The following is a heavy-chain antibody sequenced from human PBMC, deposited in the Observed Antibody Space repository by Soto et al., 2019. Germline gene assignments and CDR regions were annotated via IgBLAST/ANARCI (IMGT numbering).Heavy chain of an antibody. CDR2: TYYRSKWYN. V-gene: IGHV6-1*01. CDR1: GDSVSSNSAA. Sequence: QSQTLSLTCAISGDSVSSNSAAWNWIRQSPSRGLEWLGRTYYRSKWYNDYAVSVKSRITINPDTSKNQFSLQLNSVTPEDTAVYYCARDWNYGSSGYSRGWFDPWGQGTLVTVSS. D-gene: IGHD1-7*01. CDR3: ARDWNYGSSGYSRGWFDP. J-gene: IGHJ5*02.